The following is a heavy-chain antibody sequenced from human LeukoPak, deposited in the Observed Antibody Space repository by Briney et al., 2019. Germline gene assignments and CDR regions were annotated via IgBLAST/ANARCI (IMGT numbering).Heavy chain of an antibody. CDR1: GYTFTSYY. Sequence: ASVKVSCKASGYTFTSYYMHWVRQAPGQGLEWMGIINPSGGSTSYAQKFQGRVTVTRDTSTSTVSMELSSLRSEDTAVYYCARDPHDYGGNGNRGDYWGQGTLVTVSS. D-gene: IGHD4-23*01. V-gene: IGHV1-46*01. CDR2: INPSGGST. J-gene: IGHJ4*02. CDR3: ARDPHDYGGNGNRGDY.